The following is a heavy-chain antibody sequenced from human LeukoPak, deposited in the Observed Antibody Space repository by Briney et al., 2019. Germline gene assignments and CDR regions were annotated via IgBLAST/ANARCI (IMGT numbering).Heavy chain of an antibody. CDR2: IKQDGSEK. D-gene: IGHD2-21*02. CDR3: ARDPGCGGDCYFPTYFDY. Sequence: PSETLSLTCTVSGGSISSYYWSWVRQAPGKGLEWVANIKQDGSEKYYVDSVKGRFTISRDNAKNSLYLQMNSLRAEDTVVYYCARDPGCGGDCYFPTYFDYWGQGTLVTVSS. CDR1: GGSISSYY. V-gene: IGHV3-7*01. J-gene: IGHJ4*02.